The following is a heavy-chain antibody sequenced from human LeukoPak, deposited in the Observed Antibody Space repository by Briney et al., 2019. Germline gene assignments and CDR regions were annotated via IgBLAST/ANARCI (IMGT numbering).Heavy chain of an antibody. CDR3: ARTGIAVAGTGLDY. D-gene: IGHD6-19*01. CDR1: GNSISSGDYY. V-gene: IGHV4-61*02. Sequence: SETLSLTCTVSGNSISSGDYYWSWIRQPAGKGLEWIGRIYTSGSTNYNPSLKSRVTISVDTSKNQFSLKLSSVTAADTAVYYCARTGIAVAGTGLDYWGQGTLVTVSS. J-gene: IGHJ4*02. CDR2: IYTSGST.